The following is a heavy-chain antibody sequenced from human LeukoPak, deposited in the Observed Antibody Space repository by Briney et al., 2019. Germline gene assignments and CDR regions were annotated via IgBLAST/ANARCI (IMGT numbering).Heavy chain of an antibody. D-gene: IGHD4-17*01. CDR1: GGSISSYY. CDR2: IYYSGST. J-gene: IGHJ6*02. V-gene: IGHV4-59*08. Sequence: PSETLSLTCTVSGGSISSYYWSWIRQPPGKGLEWIGYIYYSGSTNYNPSLRSRVTISVDTSKNQFSLKLSSVTAADTAVYYCARLPVTTVTPNYGMDVWGQGTTVTVSS. CDR3: ARLPVTTVTPNYGMDV.